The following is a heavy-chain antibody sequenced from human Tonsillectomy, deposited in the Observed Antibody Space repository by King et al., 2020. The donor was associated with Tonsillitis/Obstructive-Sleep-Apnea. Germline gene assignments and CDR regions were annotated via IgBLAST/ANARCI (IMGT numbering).Heavy chain of an antibody. V-gene: IGHV5-51*01. Sequence: EVQLVESGAEVKKPGESLKISCKDSGYSFTSYWIGWVRQMPGKGLEWMGIIYPGDSDTRYSPSFQGQVTISADKSLSTAYLQWSSLKASATAMYYCARLELDIPFQNVFDIWGQGTMVTVSS. D-gene: IGHD2-2*03. J-gene: IGHJ3*02. CDR2: IYPGDSDT. CDR1: GYSFTSYW. CDR3: ARLELDIPFQNVFDI.